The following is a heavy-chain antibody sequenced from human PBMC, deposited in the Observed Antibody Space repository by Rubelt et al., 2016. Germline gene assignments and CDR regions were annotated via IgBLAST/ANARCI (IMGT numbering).Heavy chain of an antibody. CDR3: AGYYYGSGVGLPTFGGFDP. D-gene: IGHD3-10*01. V-gene: IGHV1-69*01. CDR2: IIPIFGTA. Sequence: QVQLVQSGAEVKKPGSSVKVSCKASGGTFSSYAISWVRQAPGQGLEWMGGIIPIFGTANYAQKFQGRVAITADESTSTAYMELSSLRSEDTAVYYCAGYYYGSGVGLPTFGGFDPWGQGTLVTVSS. J-gene: IGHJ5*02. CDR1: GGTFSSYA.